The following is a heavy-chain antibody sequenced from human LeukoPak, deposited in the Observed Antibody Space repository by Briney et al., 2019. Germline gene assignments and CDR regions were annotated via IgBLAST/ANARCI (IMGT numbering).Heavy chain of an antibody. J-gene: IGHJ6*03. CDR3: ARDLIAAAGTTDFYYYYYYMDV. Sequence: SETLSLTCTVSGGSISSSSYYWGWIRQPPGKGLEWIGSIYYSGSTYYNPSLKSRVTISVDTSKNQFSLKLSSVTAADTALYYCARDLIAAAGTTDFYYYYYYMDVWGKGTTVTVSS. V-gene: IGHV4-39*07. D-gene: IGHD6-13*01. CDR1: GGSISSSSYY. CDR2: IYYSGST.